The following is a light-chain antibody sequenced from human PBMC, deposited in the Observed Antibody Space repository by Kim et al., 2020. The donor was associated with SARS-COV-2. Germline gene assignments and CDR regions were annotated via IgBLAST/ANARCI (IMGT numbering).Light chain of an antibody. CDR2: RKN. Sequence: GQSVTISCSGSSANIGTNYVYWYQKLPGTAPKLLIYRKNQRPSGVPDRFSGCKSGTSASLAISGLRSEDEADYYCAAWDDSLGGWVFGGGTQLTVL. CDR3: AAWDDSLGGWV. V-gene: IGLV1-47*01. CDR1: SANIGTNY. J-gene: IGLJ3*02.